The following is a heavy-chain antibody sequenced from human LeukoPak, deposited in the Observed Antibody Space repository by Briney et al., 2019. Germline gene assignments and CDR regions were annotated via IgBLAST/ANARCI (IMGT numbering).Heavy chain of an antibody. CDR2: IYYSGST. CDR3: ARDTVAGSHYYYMDV. J-gene: IGHJ6*03. Sequence: PSETLSLTCTVSGGSFSSNYWSWIRQPQGKGLEWIGYIYYSGSTNYNPSLKSRVTISVDTSKDQFSLKLSSVTAADTAVYYCARDTVAGSHYYYMDVWGKGTTVTISS. D-gene: IGHD6-19*01. V-gene: IGHV4-59*01. CDR1: GGSFSSNY.